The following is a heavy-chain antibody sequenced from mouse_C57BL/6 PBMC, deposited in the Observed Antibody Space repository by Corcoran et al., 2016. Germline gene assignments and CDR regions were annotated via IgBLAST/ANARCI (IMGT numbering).Heavy chain of an antibody. CDR2: ISYDGSN. J-gene: IGHJ2*01. V-gene: IGHV3-6*01. CDR1: GYSITSGYY. CDR3: ARGGLDFDY. D-gene: IGHD3-3*01. Sequence: DVQLQESGPGLVKPSQSLSLTCSVTGYSITSGYYWNWIRQFPGNKLEWMGYISYDGSNNYNPSLKNRISITRDTSKNQFFLKLNSVTTEDTATYYCARGGLDFDYWGQGTTLTVSS.